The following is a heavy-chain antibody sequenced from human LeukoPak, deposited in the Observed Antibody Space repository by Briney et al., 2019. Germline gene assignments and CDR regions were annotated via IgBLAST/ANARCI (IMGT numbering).Heavy chain of an antibody. Sequence: SGTLSLTCTVPGGSISSYYWSWIRQPPGKGLEWIGYIYYSGSTNCNPSLKSRVTISVDTSKNQFSLKLSSVTAADTAVYYCARGYGEDWGQGTLVTVSS. CDR2: IYYSGST. J-gene: IGHJ4*02. V-gene: IGHV4-59*08. CDR3: ARGYGED. CDR1: GGSISSYY. D-gene: IGHD4-17*01.